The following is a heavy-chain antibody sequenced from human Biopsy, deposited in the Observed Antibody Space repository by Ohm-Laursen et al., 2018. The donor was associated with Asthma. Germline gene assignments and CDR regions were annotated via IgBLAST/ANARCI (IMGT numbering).Heavy chain of an antibody. Sequence: ASVKVSCKISGYSLTDLSMHWVRQAPGQGLEWMGGHDHEEGGTVNAQRFQGRATMTEDTSTDTAYMELSSLSTDDTAVYYCASDFPKDYVRYNFQFWGQGTLVTVSS. CDR2: HDHEEGGT. CDR1: GYSLTDLS. V-gene: IGHV1-24*01. CDR3: ASDFPKDYVRYNFQF. J-gene: IGHJ4*02. D-gene: IGHD4-17*01.